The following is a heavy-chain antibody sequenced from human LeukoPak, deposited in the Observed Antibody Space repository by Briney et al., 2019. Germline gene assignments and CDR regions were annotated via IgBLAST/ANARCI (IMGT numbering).Heavy chain of an antibody. J-gene: IGHJ4*02. V-gene: IGHV4-39*01. Sequence: SETLSLTCTVSGGSISSSSYYWGWIRQPPGKGLEWIGSIYYSGSTYYNPSLKSRVTISVDTSKNQFSLKLSSVTAADTAVYYCAGFSMVRGVIPHYFDYWGQGTLVTVSS. CDR1: GGSISSSSYY. CDR3: AGFSMVRGVIPHYFDY. D-gene: IGHD3-10*01. CDR2: IYYSGST.